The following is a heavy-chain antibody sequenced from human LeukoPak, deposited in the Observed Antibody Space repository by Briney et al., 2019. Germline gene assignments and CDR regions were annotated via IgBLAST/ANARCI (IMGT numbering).Heavy chain of an antibody. CDR3: ARVWKDYGEMSAFVI. V-gene: IGHV1-2*02. CDR2: INSISGGT. J-gene: IGHJ3*02. Sequence: GASVKVSCKASGYTFTGYYMHGLGQAPGQGLEGMGCINSISGGTNYAQKFQGRVTMTRDTSISTAYMELSRLRSDDTAVYYCARVWKDYGEMSAFVIWGQGTMVTVSS. CDR1: GYTFTGYY. D-gene: IGHD4-17*01.